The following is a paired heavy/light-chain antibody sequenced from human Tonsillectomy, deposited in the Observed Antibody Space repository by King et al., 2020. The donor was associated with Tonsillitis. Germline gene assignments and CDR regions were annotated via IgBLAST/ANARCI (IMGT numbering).Heavy chain of an antibody. CDR1: GFTFSSYG. J-gene: IGHJ4*02. CDR3: ARVEIASAGPYFDY. V-gene: IGHV3-33*01. Sequence: QVQLVESGGGVVQPGRSLRLSCAASGFTFSSYGMHWIRQTPDKGLEWVAFTWYDGSKKFYADSVKGRFTISRDNSKNTLYLQMNSLRAEDTAVYYCARVEIASAGPYFDYWGQGTLVTVSS. CDR2: TWYDGSKK. D-gene: IGHD6-13*01.
Light chain of an antibody. CDR1: QSVSSGY. CDR3: QQYGTSPLT. Sequence: EIVLTQSPGTLSLSPGERATLSCRASQSVSSGYLAWYQQKPGQAPRLFIYGASRRATGIPDRFSGSGSGTDFTLTISRLEPEDFAVYYCQQYGTSPLTFGGGTKVEI. CDR2: GAS. V-gene: IGKV3-20*01. J-gene: IGKJ4*01.